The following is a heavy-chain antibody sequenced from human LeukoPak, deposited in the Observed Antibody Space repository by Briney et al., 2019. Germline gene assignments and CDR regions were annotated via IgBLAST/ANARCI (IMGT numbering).Heavy chain of an antibody. V-gene: IGHV3-23*01. CDR1: GFTFSSYS. CDR3: AKDPTLAPWGWFDP. D-gene: IGHD2-15*01. Sequence: GGSLRLSCAAAGFTFSSYSMSWVSQAPGKGLEWVSAISGSGGSTYYADSVKGRFTISRDNSKNTLYLQMNSLRAEDTAVYYCAKDPTLAPWGWFDPWGQGTLVTVSS. J-gene: IGHJ5*02. CDR2: ISGSGGST.